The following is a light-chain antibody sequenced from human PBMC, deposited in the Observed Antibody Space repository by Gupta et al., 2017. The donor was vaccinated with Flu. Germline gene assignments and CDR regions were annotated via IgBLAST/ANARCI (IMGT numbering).Light chain of an antibody. Sequence: QAVLTQPSSLSASPGASASLTCTLRSGINVGTYRIYWYQQKPGSPPQYLLRYKSDSDKQQGSGVPGRFSGSKDASANAGILLISGLQSEDEADYYCMIWHSSAVVFGGGTKLTVL. CDR2: YKSDSDK. CDR1: SGINVGTYR. V-gene: IGLV5-45*02. CDR3: MIWHSSAVV. J-gene: IGLJ2*01.